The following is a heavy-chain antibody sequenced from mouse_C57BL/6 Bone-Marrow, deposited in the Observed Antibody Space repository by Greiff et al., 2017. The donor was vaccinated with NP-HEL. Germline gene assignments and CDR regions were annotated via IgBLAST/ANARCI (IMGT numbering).Heavy chain of an antibody. D-gene: IGHD1-1*01. CDR2: IDPANGNT. V-gene: IGHV14-3*01. Sequence: VQLQQSVAELVRPGASVKLSCTASGFTIKNTYMHWVKQRPEQGLEWIGRIDPANGNTKYAPKFQGKATITADTSSNTAYLQLSSLTSEDTAIDYCAATVVARAPFAYWGQGTLVTVSA. J-gene: IGHJ3*01. CDR3: AATVVARAPFAY. CDR1: GFTIKNTY.